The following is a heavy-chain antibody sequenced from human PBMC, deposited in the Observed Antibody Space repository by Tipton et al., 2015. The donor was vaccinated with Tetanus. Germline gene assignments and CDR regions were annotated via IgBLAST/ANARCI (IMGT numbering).Heavy chain of an antibody. CDR2: IGVSSSPI. Sequence: GSLRLSCAASGFTFSTYSMNWVRQAPGKGLEWVSSIGVSSSPIYYADSGKGRFTISRDNAKNSLLLQMNSLRDEDTAVYYCARGLCTSSSCPKHYFDYWGQGTLVTVSS. J-gene: IGHJ4*02. CDR3: ARGLCTSSSCPKHYFDY. D-gene: IGHD2-2*01. CDR1: GFTFSTYS. V-gene: IGHV3-48*02.